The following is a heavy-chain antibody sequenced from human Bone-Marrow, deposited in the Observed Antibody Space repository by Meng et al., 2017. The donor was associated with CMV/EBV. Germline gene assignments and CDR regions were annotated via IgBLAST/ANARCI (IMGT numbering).Heavy chain of an antibody. CDR3: ARDYPLTSGSLV. CDR1: GYSISRGYY. V-gene: IGHV4-38-2*02. D-gene: IGHD1-26*01. CDR2: IYQSGTT. J-gene: IGHJ4*02. Sequence: SETLSLTCTVSGYSISRGYYWAWIRQSPGKGLEWIGSIYQSGTTYYNPSLKSRVTISVDTSKNQFSLKLSSVTAADTAVYYCARDYPLTSGSLVWGQGTLVTVSS.